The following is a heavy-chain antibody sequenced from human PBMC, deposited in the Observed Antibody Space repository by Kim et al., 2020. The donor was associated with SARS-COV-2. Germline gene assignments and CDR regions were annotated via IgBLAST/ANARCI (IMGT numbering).Heavy chain of an antibody. J-gene: IGHJ6*02. Sequence: GGSLRLSCAASGFTFSSYMMVWVRQAPGKGLEWVSAISAGDAKTYYADSVKGRLTISRDNSKNTLYLQIDSLRVEDTALYYCAKQRAPGSLGMDVWGQGTTVTVSS. V-gene: IGHV3-23*01. CDR3: AKQRAPGSLGMDV. CDR2: ISAGDAKT. CDR1: GFTFSSYM. D-gene: IGHD3-10*01.